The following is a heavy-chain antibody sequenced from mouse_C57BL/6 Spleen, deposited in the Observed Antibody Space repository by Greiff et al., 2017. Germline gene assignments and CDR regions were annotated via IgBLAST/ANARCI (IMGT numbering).Heavy chain of an antibody. J-gene: IGHJ4*01. Sequence: VQLVESGPGLVQPSQSLSITCTVSGFSLTSYGVHWVRQSPGKGLEWLGVIWRGGSTDYNAAFMSRLSITKDNSKSQVFFKMNSLQADDTAIYYCAKRRDGPYDAMDYWGQGTSVTVSS. V-gene: IGHV2-5*01. CDR1: GFSLTSYG. CDR3: AKRRDGPYDAMDY. CDR2: IWRGGST. D-gene: IGHD2-3*01.